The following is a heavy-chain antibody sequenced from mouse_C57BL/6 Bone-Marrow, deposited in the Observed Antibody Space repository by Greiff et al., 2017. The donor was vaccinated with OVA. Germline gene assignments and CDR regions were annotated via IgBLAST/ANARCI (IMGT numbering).Heavy chain of an antibody. J-gene: IGHJ2*01. CDR3: ARHGDGSSFFGY. Sequence: EVQRVESGGGLVQPGGSLKLSCAASGFTFSDYCMYWVRQTPEKRLEWVAYISNGGGSTYYPDTVKGRFTISRDNAKNTLYLQMSRLKSEDTAMYYCARHGDGSSFFGYWGQGTTLTVSS. CDR2: ISNGGGST. V-gene: IGHV5-12*01. CDR1: GFTFSDYC. D-gene: IGHD1-1*01.